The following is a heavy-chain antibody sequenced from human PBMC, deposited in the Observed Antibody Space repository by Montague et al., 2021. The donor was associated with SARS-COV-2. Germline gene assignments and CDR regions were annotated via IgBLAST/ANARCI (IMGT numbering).Heavy chain of an antibody. D-gene: IGHD6-13*01. V-gene: IGHV3-9*01. CDR2: ISWNSGSI. CDR1: GFTFDDYA. J-gene: IGHJ3*02. Sequence: SLRLSCAASGFTFDDYAMHWVRQAPGKGLEWVSGISWNSGSIGYADSVKGRFTISRDNAKNSLYLQMNSLRAEDTALYYCAKDTNIAAACIPHFNDAFDIWGQGTMVTVSS. CDR3: AKDTNIAAACIPHFNDAFDI.